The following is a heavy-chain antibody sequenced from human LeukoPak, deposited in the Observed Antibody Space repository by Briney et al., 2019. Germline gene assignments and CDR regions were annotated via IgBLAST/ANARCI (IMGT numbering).Heavy chain of an antibody. J-gene: IGHJ4*02. CDR2: IRSTGSTI. V-gene: IGHV3-48*02. D-gene: IGHD2-15*01. CDR3: ATGGYTKPFDF. CDR1: GLRFSAYG. Sequence: GGSLRLSCAASGLRFSAYGLNWVRQAPGKGLEWLSYIRSTGSTIYYADSVRGRFTISRDNAQNSAYLQMNSLRDEDTAVYYCATGGYTKPFDFWGQGTLVTVSS.